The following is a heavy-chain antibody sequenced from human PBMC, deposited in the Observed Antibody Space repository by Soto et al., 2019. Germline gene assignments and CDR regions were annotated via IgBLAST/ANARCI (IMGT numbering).Heavy chain of an antibody. CDR3: PKGLKGRIQIRPVVSGYYYGMDV. V-gene: IGHV3-23*01. Sequence: EVQLLESGGGLVQPGGSLRLSCAASGFTFSSYAMSWVRQAPGKGLEWVSAISGSGGSTYYADSVKGRFTISRDNSKNPLYLQMNSLRAEDTAVYYCPKGLKGRIQIRPVVSGYYYGMDVWGQGTTVTVSS. CDR1: GFTFSSYA. D-gene: IGHD5-18*01. J-gene: IGHJ6*02. CDR2: ISGSGGST.